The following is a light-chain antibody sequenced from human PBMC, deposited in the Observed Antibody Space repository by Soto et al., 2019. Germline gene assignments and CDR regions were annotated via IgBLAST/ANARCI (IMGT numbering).Light chain of an antibody. CDR3: QQHGSSPWT. Sequence: EIVLTQSPGTLSLSPGERATLSCRASQSVSSNYLACYQQKPGQAPRLLIYGASTGATGIPDRFSGSGSGTDFTLTISRLDPEDFAVYFCQQHGSSPWTFGQGTKVELK. CDR2: GAS. J-gene: IGKJ1*01. V-gene: IGKV3-20*01. CDR1: QSVSSNY.